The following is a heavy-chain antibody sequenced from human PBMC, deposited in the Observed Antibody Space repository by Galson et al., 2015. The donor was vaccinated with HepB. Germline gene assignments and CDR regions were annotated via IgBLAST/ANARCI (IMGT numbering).Heavy chain of an antibody. CDR2: IYPGDSDT. CDR1: GYSFTSYW. D-gene: IGHD6-13*01. CDR3: ARRTYSSSWGGGNWFDP. V-gene: IGHV5-51*01. Sequence: HSGAEVKKPGESLKISCKGSGYSFTSYWIGWVRQMPGKGLEWMGIIYPGDSDTRYSPSFQGQVTISADKSISTAYLQWSSLKASDTAMYYCARRTYSSSWGGGNWFDPWGQGTLVTVSS. J-gene: IGHJ5*02.